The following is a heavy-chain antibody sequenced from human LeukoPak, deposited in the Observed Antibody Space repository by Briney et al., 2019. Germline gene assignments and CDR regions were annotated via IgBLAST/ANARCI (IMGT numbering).Heavy chain of an antibody. D-gene: IGHD2-2*01. J-gene: IGHJ6*02. V-gene: IGHV4-34*01. CDR1: GGSFSGYY. Sequence: PSETLSLTCAVYGGSFSGYYWSWIRQPPGKGLEWIGEINHSGSTNYNPSLKSRVTISVDTSKNQFSLKLSSVTAADTAVYYCARAGGRCSSTSCYAHSYYYYYGMDVWGQGTTVTVSS. CDR3: ARAGGRCSSTSCYAHSYYYYYGMDV. CDR2: INHSGST.